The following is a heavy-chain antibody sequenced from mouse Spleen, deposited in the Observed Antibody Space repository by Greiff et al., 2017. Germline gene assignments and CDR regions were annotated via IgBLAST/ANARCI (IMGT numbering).Heavy chain of an antibody. CDR3: ARGYYDWYFDV. D-gene: IGHD2-3*01. Sequence: QVQLQQSGPELVKPGASVKISCKASGYAFSSSWMNWVKQRPGKGLEWIGRIYPGDGDTNYNGKFKGKATLTADKSSSTAYMQLSSLTSEDSAVYFCARGYYDWYFDVWGAGTTVTVSS. V-gene: IGHV1-82*01. CDR1: GYAFSSSW. CDR2: IYPGDGDT. J-gene: IGHJ1*01.